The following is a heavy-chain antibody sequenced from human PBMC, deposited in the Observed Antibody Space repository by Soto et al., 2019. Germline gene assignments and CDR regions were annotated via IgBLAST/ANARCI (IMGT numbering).Heavy chain of an antibody. J-gene: IGHJ6*02. CDR3: AKATAQRRMFDRRGYYYYGMDV. Sequence: EVQLLESGGGLVQPGGSLRLSCAASGFTFSSYAMSWVRQAPGKGLEWVSAISGSGGSTYYADSVKGRFTISRDNSKNTLYLQMNSLRAEDTAVYYCAKATAQRRMFDRRGYYYYGMDVWGQGTTVTDS. CDR2: ISGSGGST. CDR1: GFTFSSYA. D-gene: IGHD3-10*02. V-gene: IGHV3-23*01.